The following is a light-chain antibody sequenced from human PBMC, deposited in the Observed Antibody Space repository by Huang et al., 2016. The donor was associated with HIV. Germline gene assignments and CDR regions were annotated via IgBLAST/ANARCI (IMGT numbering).Light chain of an antibody. Sequence: DVVMTQSPLSLPVSLGQPAAISCRSSQGLVYGDGNTFLNWFHQRPGRSPRRLIYKVSKRDSGVPDRFSGSGSGTDFTLKISRVEAEDVGVYYCMQGTHWPPTFGGGTKVEIK. V-gene: IGKV2-30*01. CDR3: MQGTHWPPT. CDR2: KVS. J-gene: IGKJ4*01. CDR1: QGLVYGDGNTF.